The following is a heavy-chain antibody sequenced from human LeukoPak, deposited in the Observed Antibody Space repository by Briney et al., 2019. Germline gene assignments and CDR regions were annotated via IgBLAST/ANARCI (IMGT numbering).Heavy chain of an antibody. Sequence: GGSLRLSCAASGFTFSSYSMNWVRQAPGKGLEWVSSISSSSSYIYYADSVKGRFTISRDNAKNSLYLQMNSPRAEDTAVYYCAREYYDSSGYYYPLFDYWGQGTLVTVSS. V-gene: IGHV3-21*01. CDR1: GFTFSSYS. CDR3: AREYYDSSGYYYPLFDY. J-gene: IGHJ4*02. D-gene: IGHD3-22*01. CDR2: ISSSSSYI.